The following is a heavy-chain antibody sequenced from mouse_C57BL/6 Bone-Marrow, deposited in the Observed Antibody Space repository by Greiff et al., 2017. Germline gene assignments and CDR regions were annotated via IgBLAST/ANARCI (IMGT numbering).Heavy chain of an antibody. D-gene: IGHD2-4*01. J-gene: IGHJ4*01. CDR1: GYSFTDYY. V-gene: IGHV1-39*01. CDR2: INPNYGTT. CDR3: ARGYDYEYAMDY. Sequence: EVQLQQSGPELVKPGASVKISCKASGYSFTDYYMNWVKQSPGKSLEWIGVINPNYGTTSYNQKFKGKATLTVDQSSSTAYMQLNSLTSEDSAVYCGARGYDYEYAMDYGGQGTSVTVSA.